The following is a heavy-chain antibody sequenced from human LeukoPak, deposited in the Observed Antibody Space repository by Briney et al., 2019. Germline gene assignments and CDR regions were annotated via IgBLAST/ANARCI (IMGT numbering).Heavy chain of an antibody. CDR2: ITAYNGNT. D-gene: IGHD1-20*01. Sequence: ASVKVSCKASGYTFTNYGVSWVRQAPGQGLERMGWITAYNGNTNYAQNLQGRVTMTTDTSTSTAYMELRSLRSDDTAVYYCARAVNWNDGVWFDPWGQGTLVTVSS. V-gene: IGHV1-18*01. CDR3: ARAVNWNDGVWFDP. CDR1: GYTFTNYG. J-gene: IGHJ5*02.